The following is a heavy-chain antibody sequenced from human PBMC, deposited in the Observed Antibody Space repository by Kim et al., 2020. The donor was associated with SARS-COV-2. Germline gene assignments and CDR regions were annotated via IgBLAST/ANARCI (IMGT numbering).Heavy chain of an antibody. Sequence: GGSLRLSCAASGFTFSNAWMSWVRQAPGKGLEWVGRIKSKTDGGTTDYAAPVKGRFTISRDDSKNTLYLQMNSLKTEDTAVYYCTTDDMGHIGGDYWGQGTLVTVSS. CDR1: GFTFSNAW. CDR2: IKSKTDGGTT. V-gene: IGHV3-15*01. D-gene: IGHD3-16*01. CDR3: TTDDMGHIGGDY. J-gene: IGHJ4*02.